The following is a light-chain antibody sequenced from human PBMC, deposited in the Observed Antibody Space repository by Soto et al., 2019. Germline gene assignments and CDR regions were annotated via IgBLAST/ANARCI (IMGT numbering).Light chain of an antibody. CDR1: QDITNS. Sequence: DIQMTQSPSSLSASVGDRVTITCQASQDITNSLNWYQQKPGKAPKLLIYDASNLEPGVPSRFSGSGSGKDFTFTISSLQPEDMATYSCQQYDKLPFTFGPGTKVRIK. CDR3: QQYDKLPFT. J-gene: IGKJ3*01. CDR2: DAS. V-gene: IGKV1-33*01.